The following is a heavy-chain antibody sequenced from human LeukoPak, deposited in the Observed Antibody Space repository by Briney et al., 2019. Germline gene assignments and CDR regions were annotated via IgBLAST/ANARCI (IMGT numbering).Heavy chain of an antibody. Sequence: PGRSLRLSCAASGFTFTNYPMHWFRQAPGKGLEWVAAISYEGNNKYEADSVKGRFTISRDNAKNSLYLQMNSLRAEDTAVYYCARPPYSSSWDPGWFDPWGQGTLITVSS. CDR1: GFTFTNYP. CDR2: ISYEGNNK. J-gene: IGHJ5*02. D-gene: IGHD6-13*01. V-gene: IGHV3-30-3*01. CDR3: ARPPYSSSWDPGWFDP.